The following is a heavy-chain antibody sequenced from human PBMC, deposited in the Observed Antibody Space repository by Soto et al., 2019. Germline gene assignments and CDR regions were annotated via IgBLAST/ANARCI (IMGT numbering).Heavy chain of an antibody. J-gene: IGHJ4*02. V-gene: IGHV2-5*01. D-gene: IGHD3-16*01. Sequence: SGPTLVNPTQTLTLTCTFSGFSLSTSGVGVGWIRQPPGKALEWLALIYLNDDKRYSPCLKGRLTITKDTSKNQVVLTMTNMEPVDTATYYCAHRLTSQSHLDYWGQGTLVTVSS. CDR3: AHRLTSQSHLDY. CDR2: IYLNDDK. CDR1: GFSLSTSGVG.